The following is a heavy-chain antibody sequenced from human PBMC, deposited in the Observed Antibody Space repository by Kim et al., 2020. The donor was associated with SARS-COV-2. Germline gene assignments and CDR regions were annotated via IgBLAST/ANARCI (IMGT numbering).Heavy chain of an antibody. J-gene: IGHJ4*02. Sequence: GGSLRLSCVASGFATIRFYAITWLRHAPGKGLEWVSGITDNGGRVYYADAVKGRFSISSDNSKNTVYLLLSGLSAEDTARYDCTPNSYGDSSDHWGRGTLVTVSS. CDR2: ITDNGGRV. D-gene: IGHD4-17*01. CDR1: GFATIRFYA. CDR3: TPNSYGDSSDH. V-gene: IGHV3-23*01.